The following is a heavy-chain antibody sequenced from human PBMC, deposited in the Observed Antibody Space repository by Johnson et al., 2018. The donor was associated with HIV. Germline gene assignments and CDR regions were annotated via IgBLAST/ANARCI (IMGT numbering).Heavy chain of an antibody. V-gene: IGHV3-9*01. J-gene: IGHJ3*02. CDR2: ISWNSGSI. Sequence: VQLVESGGGSVQPGRSLRLSRAASGFTFDDYAMHWVRQAPGKGLEWVSGISWNSGSIAYADSVKGRFTISRDNAKNSLYVQMNSLRAEDTAVYYCAKDTYSHRLTVTESGFDIWGQGTMVTVSS. D-gene: IGHD4-11*01. CDR3: AKDTYSHRLTVTESGFDI. CDR1: GFTFDDYA.